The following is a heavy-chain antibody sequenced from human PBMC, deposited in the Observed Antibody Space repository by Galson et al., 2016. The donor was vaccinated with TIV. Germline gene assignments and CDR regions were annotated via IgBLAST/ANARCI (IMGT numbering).Heavy chain of an antibody. CDR3: ALPGSGKYPAPFDF. D-gene: IGHD1-26*01. J-gene: IGHJ4*02. CDR1: GFPFSSHD. CDR2: ISGSGDNT. Sequence: SLRLSCAASGFPFSSHDISWVRQAPGKGLEWVSAISGSGDNTYYADSVKGRFTISRDNSRNTLYLQMNSLKVEDTALYYCALPGSGKYPAPFDFWGQGIMVTVSS. V-gene: IGHV3-23*01.